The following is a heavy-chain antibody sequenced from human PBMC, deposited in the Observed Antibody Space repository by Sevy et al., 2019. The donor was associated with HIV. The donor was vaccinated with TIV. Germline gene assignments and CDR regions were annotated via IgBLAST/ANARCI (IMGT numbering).Heavy chain of an antibody. V-gene: IGHV3-21*01. Sequence: GGSLRLSCAASGFTFSTSTMNWVRQAPGKGLEWVSLMTSSGSYILYADSVKGRFTISRDNAKNSVFLQMNSLRVEDXXXXXXVRDGWNYWGQGTLVTVSS. J-gene: IGHJ4*02. CDR3: VRDGWNY. CDR2: MTSSGSYI. D-gene: IGHD2-15*01. CDR1: GFTFSTST.